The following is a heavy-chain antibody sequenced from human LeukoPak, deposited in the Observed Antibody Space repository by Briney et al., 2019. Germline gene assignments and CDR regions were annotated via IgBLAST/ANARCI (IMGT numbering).Heavy chain of an antibody. V-gene: IGHV4-31*03. J-gene: IGHJ5*02. CDR3: ARDKLSFGSRYNWFDP. Sequence: SQTLSLTCTVSGGSISSGGYYWSWIRQHPGKGLEWIGYIYYSGSTNYNPSLKSRVTISVDTSKNQFSLKLSSVTAADTAVYYCARDKLSFGSRYNWFDPWGQGSLVTVSS. D-gene: IGHD3-16*01. CDR1: GGSISSGGYY. CDR2: IYYSGST.